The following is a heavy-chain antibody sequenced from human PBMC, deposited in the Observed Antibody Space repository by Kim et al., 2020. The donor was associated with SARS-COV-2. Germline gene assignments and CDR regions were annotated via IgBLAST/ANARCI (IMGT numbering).Heavy chain of an antibody. CDR3: AKSDWFDP. V-gene: IGHV3-74*01. CDR1: GFSLSSYW. CDR2: IRYDGSTT. Sequence: GGSLRLSCAASGFSLSSYWMNWVRQAPGKGPVWVARIRYDGSTTTYADFVEGRFTISRDIAKNTLYLQMNNLRVDDTAVYYCAKSDWFDPWGQGTLVTVSS. J-gene: IGHJ5*02.